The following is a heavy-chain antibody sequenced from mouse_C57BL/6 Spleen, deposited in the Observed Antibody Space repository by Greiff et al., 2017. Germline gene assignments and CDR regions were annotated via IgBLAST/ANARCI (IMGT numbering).Heavy chain of an antibody. J-gene: IGHJ1*03. Sequence: FQLQQPGTELVKPGASVKLSCKASGYTFTSYWMHWVKQRPGQGLEWIGNINPSNGGTNYNEKFKSKATLTVDKSSSTAYMQLSSLTSEDSAVXYCAREDYGSSSWYFDVWGTGTTVTVSS. CDR2: INPSNGGT. D-gene: IGHD1-1*01. CDR3: AREDYGSSSWYFDV. V-gene: IGHV1-53*01. CDR1: GYTFTSYW.